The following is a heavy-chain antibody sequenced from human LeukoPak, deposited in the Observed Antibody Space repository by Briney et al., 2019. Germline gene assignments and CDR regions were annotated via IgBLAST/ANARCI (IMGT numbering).Heavy chain of an antibody. CDR1: GYTFTSYD. D-gene: IGHD6-19*01. CDR3: ARGRRWLARPTNNWFDP. CDR2: MNPNSGNT. Sequence: GASVKVSCKASGYTFTSYDINWVRQATGQGLEWMGWMNPNSGNTGYAQKFQGRVTMTRNTSISTAYMELSSLRSEDTAAYYCARGRRWLARPTNNWFDPWGQGTLVTVSS. J-gene: IGHJ5*02. V-gene: IGHV1-8*01.